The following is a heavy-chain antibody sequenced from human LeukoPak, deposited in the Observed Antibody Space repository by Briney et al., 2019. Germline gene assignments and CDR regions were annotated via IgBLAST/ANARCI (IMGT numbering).Heavy chain of an antibody. D-gene: IGHD2-2*02. Sequence: PGGSLRLSWAAAGFTFSRDAMSWVSQAPGNWLEWVLAVSGSGGNTYYADSVKGRFTISRDNSKNTLYLQMNSLRAEDTAVYYCARERYCSSTSCYKEADAFDIWGQGTMVTVSS. CDR3: ARERYCSSTSCYKEADAFDI. CDR1: GFTFSRDA. CDR2: VSGSGGNT. J-gene: IGHJ3*02. V-gene: IGHV3-23*01.